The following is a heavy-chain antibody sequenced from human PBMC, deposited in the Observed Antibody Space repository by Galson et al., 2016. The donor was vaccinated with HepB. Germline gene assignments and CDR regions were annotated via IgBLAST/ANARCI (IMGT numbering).Heavy chain of an antibody. Sequence: SLRLSCAASGFIFTRYWMAWVRQAPGKGLEWVANINEEGRKTYYGDSVKGRFIISRDNARNSMHLQMNSLRAEDTAVYFCAGAANNFDSWGQGTLATVSS. V-gene: IGHV3-7*03. J-gene: IGHJ4*02. D-gene: IGHD3-9*01. CDR3: AGAANNFDS. CDR1: GFIFTRYW. CDR2: INEEGRKT.